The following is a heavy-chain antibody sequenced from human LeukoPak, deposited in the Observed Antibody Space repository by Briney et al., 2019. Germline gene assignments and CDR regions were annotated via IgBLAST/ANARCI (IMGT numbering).Heavy chain of an antibody. D-gene: IGHD3-9*01. V-gene: IGHV4-61*01. CDR2: IYYSGST. CDR1: GGYISRNSYY. Sequence: PSETLSLTCTVSGGYISRNSYYWSWIRQPPGKGLEWIGYIYYSGSTNYNPSLKSRVTISVDTSKNQFSLKLSSVTAADTAVYYCARVQESQIDYYFDYWGQGTLVTVSS. J-gene: IGHJ4*02. CDR3: ARVQESQIDYYFDY.